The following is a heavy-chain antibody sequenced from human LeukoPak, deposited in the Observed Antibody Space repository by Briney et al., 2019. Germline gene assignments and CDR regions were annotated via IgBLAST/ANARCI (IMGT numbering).Heavy chain of an antibody. CDR1: GFTFSSYS. CDR2: ISSSSSTI. J-gene: IGHJ3*02. CDR3: ATDHYYDSSGYYFRAFDI. V-gene: IGHV3-48*02. Sequence: GGSLRLSCAASGFTFSSYSMNWVRQAPGKGLEWVSYISSSSSTIYYADSEKGRFTISRDNAKNSLYLQMNSLRDEDTAVYYCATDHYYDSSGYYFRAFDIWGQGTMVTVSS. D-gene: IGHD3-22*01.